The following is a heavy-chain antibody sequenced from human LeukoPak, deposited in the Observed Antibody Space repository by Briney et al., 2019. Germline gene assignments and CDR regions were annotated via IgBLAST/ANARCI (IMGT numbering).Heavy chain of an antibody. CDR2: IYHSGST. CDR3: ARGLAVAAFRK. D-gene: IGHD6-19*01. CDR1: GGSISSGGYY. Sequence: KTSQTLSLTCTVSGGSISSGGYYWSWIRQPPGKGLEWIGYIYHSGSTYYNPSLKSRVTISVDRSKNQFSLKLSSVTAADTAVYYCARGLAVAAFRKWGQGTLVTVSS. J-gene: IGHJ4*02. V-gene: IGHV4-30-2*01.